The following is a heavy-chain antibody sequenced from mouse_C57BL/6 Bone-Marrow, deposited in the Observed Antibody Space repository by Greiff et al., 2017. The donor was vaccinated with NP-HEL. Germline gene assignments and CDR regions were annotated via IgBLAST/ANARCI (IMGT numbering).Heavy chain of an antibody. CDR2: INYDGSST. CDR1: GFTLSDYY. J-gene: IGHJ1*03. CDR3: ARTGPPYYGSPYWYFDV. Sequence: EVKLEESEGGLVQPGSSMKLSCTASGFTLSDYYMAWFRQVPYNGLYWVANINYDGSSTYYLDSLKSRFIISRDNAKNILYLQMSSLKSEDTATYYCARTGPPYYGSPYWYFDVWGTGTTVTVSS. D-gene: IGHD1-1*01. V-gene: IGHV5-16*01.